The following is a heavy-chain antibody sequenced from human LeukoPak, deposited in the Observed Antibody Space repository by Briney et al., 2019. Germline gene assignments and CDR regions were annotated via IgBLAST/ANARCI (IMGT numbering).Heavy chain of an antibody. CDR2: INVRNGDT. Sequence: ASVKVSCKASGYTFTKSAMNWVRQAPGQGLEWMGYINVRNGDTKYSQKFQGRVTFTRDTSASIAYMELSSLTSEDTAIYYCARKNYGDRHPYDYWGQGTLVTVSS. D-gene: IGHD2-21*02. V-gene: IGHV1-3*01. CDR1: GYTFTKSA. CDR3: ARKNYGDRHPYDY. J-gene: IGHJ4*02.